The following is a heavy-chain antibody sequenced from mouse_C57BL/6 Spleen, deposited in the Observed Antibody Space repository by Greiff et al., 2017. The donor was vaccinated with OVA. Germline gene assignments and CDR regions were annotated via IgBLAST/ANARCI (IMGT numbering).Heavy chain of an antibody. V-gene: IGHV3-6*01. J-gene: IGHJ4*01. D-gene: IGHD2-5*01. CDR3: ARNADSNYVGAMDY. CDR2: ISYDGSN. CDR1: GYSITSGYY. Sequence: EVQLVESGPGLVKPSQSLSLTCSVTGYSITSGYYWNWIRQFPGNKLEWMGYISYDGSNNYNPSLKNRISITRDTSKNQFFLKLNSVTTEDTAIYYCARNADSNYVGAMDYWGQGTSVTVSS.